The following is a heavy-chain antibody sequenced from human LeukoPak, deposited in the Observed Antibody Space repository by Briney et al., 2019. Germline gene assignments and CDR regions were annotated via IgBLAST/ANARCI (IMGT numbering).Heavy chain of an antibody. Sequence: SETLSLTCAVYGGSFSGYYWSWIRQLPGKRLEWIGEINHSGSTNYNPSLKSRVTISVDTSKNQFSLKLSSVTAADTAVYYCARVSWRWLRPFDYWGQGTLVTVSS. V-gene: IGHV4-34*01. CDR3: ARVSWRWLRPFDY. CDR2: INHSGST. CDR1: GGSFSGYY. D-gene: IGHD5-24*01. J-gene: IGHJ4*02.